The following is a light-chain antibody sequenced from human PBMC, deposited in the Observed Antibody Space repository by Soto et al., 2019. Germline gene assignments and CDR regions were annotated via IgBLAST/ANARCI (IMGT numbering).Light chain of an antibody. V-gene: IGKV1-5*03. CDR3: QQYSNYPLT. CDR1: QSISYW. CDR2: KAS. Sequence: DIQMTQSPSTLSASVGDRVTISCRASQSISYWLAWYHQKPGKAPNLLIYKASSLESGVPSMFSGSGSGPDFTLTINRLQHDDFVTYYCQQYSNYPLTFGRGTKVEI. J-gene: IGKJ4*01.